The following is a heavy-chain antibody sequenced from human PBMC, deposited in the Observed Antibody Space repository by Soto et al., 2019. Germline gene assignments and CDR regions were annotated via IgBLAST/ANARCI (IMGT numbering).Heavy chain of an antibody. CDR1: DDSINSDKYY. V-gene: IGHV4-39*01. Sequence: PSETLSLTCSVSDDSINSDKYYWGWIRQPPGKGLEWIGSIYYRGNAYYNPSLQTRVTISLDKSKSQFSLKLNSVTTADSAVYFCARLEGLATISYYFDFWGPGALVTAPQ. J-gene: IGHJ4*02. D-gene: IGHD3-9*01. CDR2: IYYRGNA. CDR3: ARLEGLATISYYFDF.